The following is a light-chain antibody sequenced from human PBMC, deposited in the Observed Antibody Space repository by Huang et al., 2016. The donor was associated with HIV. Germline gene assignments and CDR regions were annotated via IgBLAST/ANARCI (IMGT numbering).Light chain of an antibody. CDR2: NAS. Sequence: EIVLAQSPVTLSLSPGERATLACRASQLVSVYLAWYQQKAGQPPRLLIYNASNRATGIPARFSGSGSGTDFTLTISSLEPEDFAVYYCQQRSDWPPTFGRGTKVEIK. J-gene: IGKJ1*01. CDR3: QQRSDWPPT. CDR1: QLVSVY. V-gene: IGKV3-11*01.